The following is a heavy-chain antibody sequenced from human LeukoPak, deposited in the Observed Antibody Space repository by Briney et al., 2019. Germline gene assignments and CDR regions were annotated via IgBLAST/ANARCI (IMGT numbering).Heavy chain of an antibody. CDR3: ARAKDYGDYGGFDY. V-gene: IGHV4-59*01. CDR2: IYYSGST. J-gene: IGHJ4*02. D-gene: IGHD4-17*01. CDR1: GGSISSYY. Sequence: SETLSLTCTVSGGSISSYYWSWIRQPPGKGLEWIGYIYYSGSTNYNPSLKSRVTISVDTSKNQFSLKLSSVTAADTAVNYCARAKDYGDYGGFDYGGQGTLVTVS.